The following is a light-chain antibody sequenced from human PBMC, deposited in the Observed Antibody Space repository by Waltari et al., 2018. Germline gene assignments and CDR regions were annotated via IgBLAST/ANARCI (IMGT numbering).Light chain of an antibody. Sequence: DIQMSQPPPSPSASVGDSVTLPCRASQSISIYLNWYQQKPGKAPNLLIYGASNLRSGVPSRFSGSGSGTDFTLTISSLQPEDFATYYCQQPYSVPPTFGQGTRLESK. V-gene: IGKV1-39*01. CDR2: GAS. CDR3: QQPYSVPPT. CDR1: QSISIY. J-gene: IGKJ5*01.